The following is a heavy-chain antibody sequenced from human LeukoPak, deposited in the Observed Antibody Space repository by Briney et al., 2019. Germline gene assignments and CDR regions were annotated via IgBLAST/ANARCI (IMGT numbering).Heavy chain of an antibody. Sequence: GSSVKVSCKASGGTFISYAISWVRQAPGQGLEWMGGIIPIFGTANYAQKFQGRVTITADESTSTAYMGLSSLRSEDTAVYYCASSGGRSYYGMDVWGQGTTVTVSS. J-gene: IGHJ6*02. V-gene: IGHV1-69*01. CDR1: GGTFISYA. CDR2: IIPIFGTA. D-gene: IGHD4-23*01. CDR3: ASSGGRSYYGMDV.